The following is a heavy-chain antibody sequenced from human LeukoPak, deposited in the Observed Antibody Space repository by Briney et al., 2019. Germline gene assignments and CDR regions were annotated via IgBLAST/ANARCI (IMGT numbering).Heavy chain of an antibody. CDR3: ARGQRPVGEWTNYYYYMDV. V-gene: IGHV3-30*02. D-gene: IGHD3-3*01. CDR2: IRYDGSNK. J-gene: IGHJ6*03. CDR1: GFTFNTFA. Sequence: PGGSLRLSCAASGFTFNTFAMHWVRQAPGKGLEWVAFIRYDGSNKYYTDSVKGRFTVSRDDSKNTLYLQMSSLRAEDTAVYYCARGQRPVGEWTNYYYYMDVWGKGTTVTVSS.